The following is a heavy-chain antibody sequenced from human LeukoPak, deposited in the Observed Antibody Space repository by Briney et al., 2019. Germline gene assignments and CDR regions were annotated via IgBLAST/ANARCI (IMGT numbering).Heavy chain of an antibody. CDR2: INHSGST. D-gene: IGHD1-26*01. J-gene: IGHJ6*03. CDR1: GGSFSGYY. Sequence: PSETLSLTCAVYGGSFSGYYWSWIRQPPGKGLEWIGEINHSGSTNYNPSLKSRVTISVDTSKNQFSLKLSSVTAADTAVYYCSGVGEYYYYMDVWGKGTTVTVSS. V-gene: IGHV4-34*01. CDR3: SGVGEYYYYMDV.